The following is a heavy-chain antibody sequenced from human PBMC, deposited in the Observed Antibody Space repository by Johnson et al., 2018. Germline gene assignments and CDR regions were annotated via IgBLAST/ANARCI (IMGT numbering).Heavy chain of an antibody. V-gene: IGHV3-23*03. J-gene: IGHJ6*03. Sequence: VQLVESGGGLVQPGGSLRLSCAASGFTFSRYAMSWVRQAPGKGLEWVSVIYSGGSTYYADSVKGRFTISRDNSKNTLYLQMNSLRAEDTAGYYSAKGRYCSSTSCYGNYYYYYMDVWGKGTTVTVSS. CDR3: AKGRYCSSTSCYGNYYYYYMDV. CDR1: GFTFSRYA. D-gene: IGHD2-2*01. CDR2: IYSGGST.